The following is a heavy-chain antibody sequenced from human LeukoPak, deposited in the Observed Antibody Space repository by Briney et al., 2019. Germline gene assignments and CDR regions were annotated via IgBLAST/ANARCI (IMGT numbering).Heavy chain of an antibody. Sequence: SETLSLTCTVSGGSISSSSYYWGWIRQPPGKGLEWIGSIYYSGSTYYNPSLKSQVTISVDTSKNQFSLKLSSVTAADTAVYYCARAGGGGIVRGRCLFDPWGQGTLVTVSS. CDR2: IYYSGST. J-gene: IGHJ5*02. D-gene: IGHD1-26*01. CDR3: ARAGGGGIVRGRCLFDP. V-gene: IGHV4-39*07. CDR1: GGSISSSSYY.